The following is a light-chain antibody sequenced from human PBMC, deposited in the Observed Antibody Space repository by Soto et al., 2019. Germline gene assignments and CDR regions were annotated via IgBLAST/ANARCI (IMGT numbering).Light chain of an antibody. CDR2: KAS. J-gene: IGKJ1*01. CDR3: QQYKSYWT. V-gene: IGKV1-5*03. CDR1: QSISSW. Sequence: DIQMTQSPSTLSASVADRVTITCRASQSISSWLAWYQQKPGKAPKLLIYKASSLESGVPSRFSGSGSGTEFTLTISSLQPDDFATYSCQQYKSYWTFGQGTKVDIK.